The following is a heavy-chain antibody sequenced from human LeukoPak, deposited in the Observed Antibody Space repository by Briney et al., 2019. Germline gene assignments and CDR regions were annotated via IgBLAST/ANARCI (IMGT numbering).Heavy chain of an antibody. V-gene: IGHV3-21*04. J-gene: IGHJ3*02. D-gene: IGHD1-1*01. CDR1: GFTFSSYS. Sequence: PGGSLRLSCAASGFTFSSYSMNWVRQAPGKGLEWVSSISSSSSYIYYADSVKGRFTISRDNAKNSLYLQMNSLRAEDTAVYYCARARNWNGENAFDIWGQGTMVTVSS. CDR2: ISSSSSYI. CDR3: ARARNWNGENAFDI.